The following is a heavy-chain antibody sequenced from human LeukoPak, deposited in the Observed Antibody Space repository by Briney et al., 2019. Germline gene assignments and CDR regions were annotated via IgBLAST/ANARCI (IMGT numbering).Heavy chain of an antibody. CDR3: ARLITGTTTAFDI. D-gene: IGHD1-7*01. J-gene: IGHJ3*02. CDR2: IYTSGST. Sequence: TSETLSLTCTVSGGSISGYYWSWIRQPAGKGPEWIGRIYTSGSTHYNPSLKSRVTMSVDTSKNQFSLKLSSVTAADTAVYYCARLITGTTTAFDIWGQGTMVTVSS. V-gene: IGHV4-4*07. CDR1: GGSISGYY.